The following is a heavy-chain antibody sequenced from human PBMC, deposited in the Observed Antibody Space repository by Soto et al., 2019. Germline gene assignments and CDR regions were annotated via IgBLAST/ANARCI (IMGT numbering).Heavy chain of an antibody. V-gene: IGHV1-18*01. CDR3: ARVLLTGYCEGRDYYGMDV. D-gene: IGHD3-9*01. J-gene: IGHJ6*02. CDR1: GYTFTSYG. CDR2: ITIYNGNT. Sequence: ASVKVSCKASGYTFTSYGISWVRQAPGQGLEWMGWITIYNGNTNYAQILQGRVTMTTDTSTSTAYMELRSLRSDDTAVYYCARVLLTGYCEGRDYYGMDVWGRGTTVTVSS.